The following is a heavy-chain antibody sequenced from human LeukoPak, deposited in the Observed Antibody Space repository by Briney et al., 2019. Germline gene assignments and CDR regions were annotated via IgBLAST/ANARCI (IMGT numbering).Heavy chain of an antibody. J-gene: IGHJ5*02. CDR1: GGTFSSYA. CDR3: AREGPTIFGVVNRFDP. V-gene: IGHV1-69*13. CDR2: IIPIFGTA. Sequence: ASVKVSCKASGGTFSSYAISWVRQAPGQGLEWMGGIIPIFGTANYAQKFQGRVTITADESTSTAYMELSSLRSEDTAVYYCAREGPTIFGVVNRFDPWGQGTLVTVSS. D-gene: IGHD3-3*01.